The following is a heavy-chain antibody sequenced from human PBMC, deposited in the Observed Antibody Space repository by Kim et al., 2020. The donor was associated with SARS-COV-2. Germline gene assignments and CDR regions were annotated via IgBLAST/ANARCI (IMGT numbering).Heavy chain of an antibody. D-gene: IGHD2-21*02. J-gene: IGHJ4*02. Sequence: DSVKGRVTISRDNAKNSLYLQMNSLRAEDTAVYYCARDPADCGGDCWFDYWGQGTLVTVSS. V-gene: IGHV3-48*03. CDR3: ARDPADCGGDCWFDY.